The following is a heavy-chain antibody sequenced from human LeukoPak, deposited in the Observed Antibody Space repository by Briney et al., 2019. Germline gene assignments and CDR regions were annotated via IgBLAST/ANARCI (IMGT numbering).Heavy chain of an antibody. CDR1: GFTFSSYA. Sequence: GRSLRLSCAASGFTFSSYAMHWVRQAPGKGLEWVAVISYDGSNKYYADSVKGRFTISRDNSKNTLYLQMNSLRAEDTAVYYCARALSSGLSDYWGQGTLVTVSS. CDR2: ISYDGSNK. V-gene: IGHV3-30*04. J-gene: IGHJ4*02. D-gene: IGHD6-19*01. CDR3: ARALSSGLSDY.